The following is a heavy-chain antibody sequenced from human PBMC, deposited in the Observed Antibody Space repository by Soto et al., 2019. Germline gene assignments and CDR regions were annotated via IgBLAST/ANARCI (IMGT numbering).Heavy chain of an antibody. CDR2: INSDGSST. CDR1: GFTFSSYW. J-gene: IGHJ1*01. Sequence: EVQLVESGGGLVQPGGSLRLSCAASGFTFSSYWMHWVRQAPGKGLVWVSRINSDGSSTSYADSVKGRFTISRDNAKNTLYLQMNSLRAEDTAVYYCARASYGDYDQYFQHWGQGTLVTVSS. D-gene: IGHD4-17*01. V-gene: IGHV3-74*01. CDR3: ARASYGDYDQYFQH.